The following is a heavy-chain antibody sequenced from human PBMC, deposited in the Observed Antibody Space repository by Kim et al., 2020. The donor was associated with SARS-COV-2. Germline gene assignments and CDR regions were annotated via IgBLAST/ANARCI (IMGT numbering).Heavy chain of an antibody. J-gene: IGHJ4*02. D-gene: IGHD3-16*01. CDR1: GFTFSTYA. CDR3: AKLNGRWGADY. CDR2: ITDNGDTT. V-gene: IGHV3-64*01. Sequence: GGSLRLSCAASGFTFSTYAMYWVRQAPGKGLEFVSVITDNGDTTYYANSVKGRFTISRDNSKNTLYLQMGSLRPDDMAVYHCAKLNGRWGADYWGQGTLVTVSS.